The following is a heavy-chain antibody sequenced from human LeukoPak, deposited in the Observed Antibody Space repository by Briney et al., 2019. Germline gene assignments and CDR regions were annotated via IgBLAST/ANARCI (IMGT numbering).Heavy chain of an antibody. Sequence: VASVKVSCKTSGGTFSNYVISWVRQAPGQGLEWMGGIIPLFGTANYAQKFQGRVTITADESTSTAYMELSSLRSEDTAVYYCARGRRLLWFGESWGYWGQGTLVTVSS. CDR3: ARGRRLLWFGESWGY. V-gene: IGHV1-69*13. CDR2: IIPLFGTA. J-gene: IGHJ4*02. CDR1: GGTFSNYV. D-gene: IGHD3-10*01.